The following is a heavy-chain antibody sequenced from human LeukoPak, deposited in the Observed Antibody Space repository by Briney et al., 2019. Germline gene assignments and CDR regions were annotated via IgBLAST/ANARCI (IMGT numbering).Heavy chain of an antibody. V-gene: IGHV3-23*01. CDR2: ISGSGGST. CDR3: TKSFGPVIAAAGAGTD. CDR1: GFTFSSYA. Sequence: GGSLRLSCAASGFTFSSYAMSWVRQAPGKGLEWVSAISGSGGSTYYADSVKGRFTISRDNSKNTLYMQMNSLRAEDTAVYYCTKSFGPVIAAAGAGTDWGQGTLVTVSS. D-gene: IGHD6-13*01. J-gene: IGHJ4*02.